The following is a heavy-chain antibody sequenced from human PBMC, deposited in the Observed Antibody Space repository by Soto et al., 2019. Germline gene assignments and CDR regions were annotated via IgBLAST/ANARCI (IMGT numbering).Heavy chain of an antibody. CDR1: GYTFTNYA. D-gene: IGHD3-9*01. CDR2: INAGNGNT. V-gene: IGHV1-3*01. Sequence: ASVKVSCKASGYTFTNYAMHWVRQAPGQRLEWMGWINAGNGNTKYSQKFQGRVTITRDTSASTAYMELSSLRSEDTAVYYCARQPRILTGYSGHFDYWGQGTLVTVSS. J-gene: IGHJ4*02. CDR3: ARQPRILTGYSGHFDY.